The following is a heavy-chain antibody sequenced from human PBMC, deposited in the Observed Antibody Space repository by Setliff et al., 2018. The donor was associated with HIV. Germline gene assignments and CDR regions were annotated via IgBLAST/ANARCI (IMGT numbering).Heavy chain of an antibody. J-gene: IGHJ4*02. V-gene: IGHV4-39*01. CDR3: ARQGLTMNRGVPAPILYYFDY. CDR1: GGSIVSSSYY. D-gene: IGHD3-10*01. Sequence: SETLSLPCTVSGGSIVSSSYYWGWIRQPPGKGLEWIGTMYYRGTTYNNPSLKSRVTFSADTSKNQFSLNLNSVTATDTAVYYCARQGLTMNRGVPAPILYYFDYWGPGILVTVSS. CDR2: MYYRGTT.